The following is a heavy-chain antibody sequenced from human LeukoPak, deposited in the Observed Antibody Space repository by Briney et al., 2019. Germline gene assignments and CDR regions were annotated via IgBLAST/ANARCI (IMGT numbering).Heavy chain of an antibody. CDR3: ARDYDSSGYYRMGNDY. V-gene: IGHV1-8*01. Sequence: ASVKVSCKASGYTFTSYDINWVRQATGQGLESMGWMNPNSGNTGYAQKFQGRVTMTRNTSISTAYMELSSLRSEDTAVYYCARDYDSSGYYRMGNDYWGQGTLVTVSS. CDR1: GYTFTSYD. D-gene: IGHD3-22*01. J-gene: IGHJ4*02. CDR2: MNPNSGNT.